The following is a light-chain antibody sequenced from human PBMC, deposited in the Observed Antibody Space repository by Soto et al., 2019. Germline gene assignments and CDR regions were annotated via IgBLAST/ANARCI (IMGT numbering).Light chain of an antibody. CDR3: TSYTSSTPWV. V-gene: IGLV2-14*01. CDR1: SSDVGGYNY. Sequence: QSALTQPASVSGSPGQAITISCTGTSSDVGGYNYVSWYQQHPGKAPKLVISQVSNRPSGVSNRFSGSKSGNTASLTISGLQAEDGADYYSTSYTSSTPWVFGGGTKLTFL. CDR2: QVS. J-gene: IGLJ3*02.